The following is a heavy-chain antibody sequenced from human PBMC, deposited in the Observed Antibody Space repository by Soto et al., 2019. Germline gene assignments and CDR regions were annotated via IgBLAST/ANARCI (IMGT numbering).Heavy chain of an antibody. Sequence: QVQLVQSGAEVKKPGSSVKVSCKASGGTFSSYAISWVRQAPGQGREWMGGIIPIFGTANYAQKFQGRVTINADESTSTAYMELSSLRSEDTAVYYCATSGITGTTSYYYYGMDVWGQGTTVTVSS. J-gene: IGHJ6*02. CDR1: GGTFSSYA. V-gene: IGHV1-69*01. CDR3: ATSGITGTTSYYYYGMDV. D-gene: IGHD1-20*01. CDR2: IIPIFGTA.